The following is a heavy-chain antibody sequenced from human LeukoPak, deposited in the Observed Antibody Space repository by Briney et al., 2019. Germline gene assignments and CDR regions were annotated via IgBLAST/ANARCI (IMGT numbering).Heavy chain of an antibody. V-gene: IGHV1-69*04. CDR1: GYTFTSYD. CDR2: IIPILGIA. D-gene: IGHD3-22*01. CDR3: AIGYYYDSSGYYSIDY. Sequence: GASVKVSCKASGYTFTSYDINWVRQATGQGLEWMGRIIPILGIANYAQKFQGRVTITADKSTSTAYMELSSLRSEDTAVYYCAIGYYYDSSGYYSIDYWGQGTLVTVSS. J-gene: IGHJ4*02.